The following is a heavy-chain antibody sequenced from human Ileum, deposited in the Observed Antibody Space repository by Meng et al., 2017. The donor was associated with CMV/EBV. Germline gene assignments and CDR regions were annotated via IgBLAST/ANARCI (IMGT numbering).Heavy chain of an antibody. V-gene: IGHV3-21*01. CDR1: GFTFSSYS. Sequence: GGSLRLSCAASGFTFSSYSMNWVRQTPGKGLEWVASIHSSGSIYQSDSVRGRFTISSDNARTSLYLQMDSLRVEDTAVYYCARDRWESSYSGSGFWGQGTLVTVSS. J-gene: IGHJ4*02. D-gene: IGHD1-26*01. CDR2: IHSSGSI. CDR3: ARDRWESSYSGSGF.